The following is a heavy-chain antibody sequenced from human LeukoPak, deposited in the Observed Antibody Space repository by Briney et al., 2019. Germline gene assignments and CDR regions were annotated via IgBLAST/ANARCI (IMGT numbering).Heavy chain of an antibody. CDR2: INPNSGDT. V-gene: IGHV1-2*02. CDR1: GYTFTDYY. CDR3: ARDQGSSLGS. J-gene: IGHJ4*02. D-gene: IGHD2-15*01. Sequence: ASVKVSCKASGYTFTDYYIHWVRQAPGQGLEWMGWINPNSGDTNYAQKFQGRVTMTRDTSISTAYMELSRLRSDDTAVYYCARDQGSSLGSWGQGTLVTVSS.